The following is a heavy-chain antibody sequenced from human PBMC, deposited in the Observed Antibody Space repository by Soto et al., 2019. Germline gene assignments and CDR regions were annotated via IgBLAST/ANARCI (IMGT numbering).Heavy chain of an antibody. CDR3: ARRERYYGSPGWFDP. D-gene: IGHD3-10*01. CDR1: GGSISSFAYY. CDR2: VYYNENT. V-gene: IGHV4-39*01. J-gene: IGHJ5*02. Sequence: SETLSLTCSVSGGSISSFAYYWGWIRQPPGKGLEWIGTVYYNENTYYNPSLKSRVTISVDTAKNQFSLNLRSVTAADTAIYFCARRERYYGSPGWFDPWGQGTLVTVSS.